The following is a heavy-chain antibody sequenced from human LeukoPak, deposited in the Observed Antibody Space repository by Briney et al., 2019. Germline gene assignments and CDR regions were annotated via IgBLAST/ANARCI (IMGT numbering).Heavy chain of an antibody. V-gene: IGHV4-4*07. Sequence: SETLSLTCTVSGVSISSYDWSWLRQPAGKGLEWIGRIYTSGSTNYNPSLKSRVTMSVDTSKNQFPLKLSSVTAADTAVYYCARVAYSGSYYEYFQHWGQGTLVSVSS. CDR2: IYTSGST. D-gene: IGHD1-26*01. CDR1: GVSISSYD. CDR3: ARVAYSGSYYEYFQH. J-gene: IGHJ1*01.